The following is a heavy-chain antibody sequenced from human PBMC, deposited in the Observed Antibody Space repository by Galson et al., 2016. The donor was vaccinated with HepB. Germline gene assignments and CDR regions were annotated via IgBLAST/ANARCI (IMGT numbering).Heavy chain of an antibody. J-gene: IGHJ4*02. CDR2: ISALNGDT. CDR1: GYTFSVYG. CDR3: ARDFRVYKVLDQ. D-gene: IGHD5-18*01. V-gene: IGHV1-18*04. Sequence: SVKVSCKASGYTFSVYGISWVRQAPGQGLEWMGWISALNGDTKYAPRLQDRVTMATDTSTSTAYMELRSLRSDDTAVYYGARDFRVYKVLDQWGQGTLVTVS.